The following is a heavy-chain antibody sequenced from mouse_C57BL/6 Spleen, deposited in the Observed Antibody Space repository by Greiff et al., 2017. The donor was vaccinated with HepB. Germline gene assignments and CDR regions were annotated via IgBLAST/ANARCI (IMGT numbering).Heavy chain of an antibody. V-gene: IGHV1-50*01. Sequence: VQLQQPGAELVKPGASVKLSCKASGYTFTSYWMQWVKQRPGQGLEWIGEIDPSDSYTNYNQKFKGKATLTVDTSSSTAYMQLSSLTSEDSAVYYCARKGAYYGYLYAMDYWGQGTSVTVSS. CDR3: ARKGAYYGYLYAMDY. J-gene: IGHJ4*01. CDR1: GYTFTSYW. D-gene: IGHD2-2*01. CDR2: IDPSDSYT.